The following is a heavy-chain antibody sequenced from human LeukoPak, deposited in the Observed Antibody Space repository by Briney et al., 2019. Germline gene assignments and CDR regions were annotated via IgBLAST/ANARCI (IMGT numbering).Heavy chain of an antibody. D-gene: IGHD5-18*01. Sequence: SETLSLTCAVYGGSFSGYYWSWIRQPPGKGLEWIGEINHSGSTNYNPSLKSRVTISVDTSKNQFSLKLSSVTAADTVVYYCARGWYSYAFDIWGQGTMVTVSS. CDR3: ARGWYSYAFDI. CDR1: GGSFSGYY. V-gene: IGHV4-34*01. J-gene: IGHJ3*02. CDR2: INHSGST.